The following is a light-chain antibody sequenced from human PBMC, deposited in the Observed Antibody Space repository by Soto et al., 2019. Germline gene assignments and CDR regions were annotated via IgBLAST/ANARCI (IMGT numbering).Light chain of an antibody. J-gene: IGKJ4*01. CDR3: QQFYSYPLT. Sequence: EIVLTQSPGTLSLSPGERATLSCRASQSVSSSYLAWYQQKPGQAPRLLIYGASSRATGIPDRFSGSGSGTDFTLTISSLQSEDFATYYCQQFYSYPLTFGGGTKVDTK. V-gene: IGKV3-20*01. CDR2: GAS. CDR1: QSVSSSY.